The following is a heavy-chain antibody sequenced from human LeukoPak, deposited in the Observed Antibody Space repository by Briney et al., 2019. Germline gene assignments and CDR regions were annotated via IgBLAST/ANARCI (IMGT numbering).Heavy chain of an antibody. D-gene: IGHD1-1*01. CDR1: GGSFSGYY. V-gene: IGHV4-34*01. J-gene: IGHJ4*02. CDR2: INHSGST. Sequence: PSETLSLTCAVYGGSFSGYYWSWIRQPPGKGLEWIGEINHSGSTNYNPSLKSRVTISVDTSKNQFSLKLSSVTAADTAVYYCARVRNWNHRDFDYWGQGTLVTVSS. CDR3: ARVRNWNHRDFDY.